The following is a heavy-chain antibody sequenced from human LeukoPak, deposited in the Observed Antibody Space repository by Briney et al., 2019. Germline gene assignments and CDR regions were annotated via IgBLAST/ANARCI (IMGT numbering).Heavy chain of an antibody. Sequence: GASVKVSCKASGGTFTSYAISWVRQAPGQGVEWRGGIIPIFGTANYAQKFQGRVTIPADESTSTAYMELSSLRSEATAVYYCPRVPRNKGRGSYYFGYWGQGTLVTVSS. J-gene: IGHJ4*02. CDR1: GGTFTSYA. CDR2: IIPIFGTA. D-gene: IGHD1-26*01. CDR3: PRVPRNKGRGSYYFGY. V-gene: IGHV1-69*13.